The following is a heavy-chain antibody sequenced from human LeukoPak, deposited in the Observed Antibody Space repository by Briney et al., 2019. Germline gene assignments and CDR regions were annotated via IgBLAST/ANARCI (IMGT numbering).Heavy chain of an antibody. CDR2: INEDGSVQ. V-gene: IGHV3-7*01. CDR1: GFIFSDFW. CDR3: ATRESSMARSH. J-gene: IGHJ4*02. Sequence: PGGSLRLSCVASGFIFSDFWMNWVRLVPGKGLEWVANINEDGSVQDYVGSVRGRFTISRDNAKNSLYLHMHSVRVEDTAVYYCATRESSMARSHWGQGTLVTISS. D-gene: IGHD3-10*01.